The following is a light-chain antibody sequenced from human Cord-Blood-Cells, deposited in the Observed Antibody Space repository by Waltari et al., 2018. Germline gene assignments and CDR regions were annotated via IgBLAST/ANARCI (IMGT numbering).Light chain of an antibody. CDR1: NIGRKS. Sequence: SYVLTQPPSVSVAPGKTARIPCGGNNIGRKSGHWYQQKPGQAPVLVVYDDSGRPSGIPERFSGSNSGNTATLTISRVEAGDEADYYGQVWDSSSDHVVFGGGTKLTVL. V-gene: IGLV3-21*03. CDR2: DDS. J-gene: IGLJ2*01. CDR3: QVWDSSSDHVV.